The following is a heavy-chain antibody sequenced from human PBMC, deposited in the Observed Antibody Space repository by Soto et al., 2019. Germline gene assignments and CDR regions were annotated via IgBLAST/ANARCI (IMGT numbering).Heavy chain of an antibody. CDR1: GFTFSSYA. CDR3: AKLRGGSSYDAFDI. D-gene: IGHD1-26*01. V-gene: IGHV3-23*01. J-gene: IGHJ3*02. CDR2: ISGSGGTT. Sequence: GESLRLSCAASGFTFSSYAMSWVRQAPGKGLEWVSDISGSGGTTYYADSVKGRFTISRDNSKNTLSLQMNSLRAEDTAVYYCAKLRGGSSYDAFDICGQGTLVTVSS.